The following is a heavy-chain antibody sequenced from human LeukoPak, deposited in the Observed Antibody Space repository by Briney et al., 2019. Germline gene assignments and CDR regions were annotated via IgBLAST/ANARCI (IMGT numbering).Heavy chain of an antibody. CDR2: ISSSSSYI. V-gene: IGHV3-21*01. CDR1: GFTFSSYS. D-gene: IGHD4-23*01. CDR3: ARSLYGVNYGDAFDI. Sequence: AGALRLSCAASGFTFSSYSMNWGRQAPGKGLEWVSSISSSSSYIYYANAVKAGVTISRDNAKNSLYLQMNSLRAEDTAVYYCARSLYGVNYGDAFDIWGQGTMVTVSS. J-gene: IGHJ3*02.